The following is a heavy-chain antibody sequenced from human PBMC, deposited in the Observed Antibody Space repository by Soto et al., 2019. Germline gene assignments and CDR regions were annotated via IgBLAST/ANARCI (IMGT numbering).Heavy chain of an antibody. J-gene: IGHJ5*01. CDR3: VRDGTKTLRDWFDS. CDR2: IYATGTT. V-gene: IGHV4-4*07. CDR1: GASISGFD. Sequence: XETLSLPCTVSGASISGFDWSWIRKSAGKGLEWIGRIYATGTTDYNPSLKSRVMMSVDTSKKQFSLKLTSVTAADTAVYYCVRDGTKTLRDWFDSWGQGISVTVSS. D-gene: IGHD1-1*01.